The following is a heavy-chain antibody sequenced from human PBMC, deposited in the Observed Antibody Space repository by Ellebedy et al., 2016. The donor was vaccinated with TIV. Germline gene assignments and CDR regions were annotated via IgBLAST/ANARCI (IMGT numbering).Heavy chain of an antibody. D-gene: IGHD7-27*01. Sequence: MPSETLSLTCTVSGYSLSSGYYWGWIRQPPGKGLEWLGSVYHSGSTYDNPSLNSRVTMSVDTSKNQFSLRLSSVTAADTAVYYCARVNWVFDYWGQGTLVTVSS. CDR3: ARVNWVFDY. J-gene: IGHJ4*02. CDR2: VYHSGST. CDR1: GYSLSSGYY. V-gene: IGHV4-38-2*02.